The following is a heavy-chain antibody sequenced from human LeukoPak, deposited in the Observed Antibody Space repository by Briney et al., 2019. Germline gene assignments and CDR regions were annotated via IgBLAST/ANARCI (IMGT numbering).Heavy chain of an antibody. CDR1: GFTFSSFS. V-gene: IGHV3-48*01. CDR2: ISSGSSTI. CDR3: ARDYDFWSGYYTGIFDY. D-gene: IGHD3-3*01. Sequence: GGSLRLSCAASGFTFSSFSMNWVRQAPGKGLEWVSYISSGSSTIYYADSVKGRFTISRDNDKNSLYLQMNSLRAEDTAVYYCARDYDFWSGYYTGIFDYWGQGTLVTVSS. J-gene: IGHJ4*02.